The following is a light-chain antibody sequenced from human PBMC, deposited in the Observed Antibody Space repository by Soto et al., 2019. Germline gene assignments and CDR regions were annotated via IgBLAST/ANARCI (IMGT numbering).Light chain of an antibody. CDR2: EVT. J-gene: IGLJ2*01. CDR3: QSYDSSLSGVV. CDR1: SSDVGAYNS. Sequence: QSALTQPASVSGSPGQSITISCTGTSSDVGAYNSVSWYQHHPGKAPKLMIYEVTNRPSGVSNRFSGSKSGTTASLTISGLQAEDEADYYCQSYDSSLSGVVFGGGTKLTVL. V-gene: IGLV2-14*01.